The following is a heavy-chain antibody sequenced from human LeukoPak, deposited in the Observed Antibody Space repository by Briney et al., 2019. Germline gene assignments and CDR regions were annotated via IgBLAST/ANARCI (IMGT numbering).Heavy chain of an antibody. V-gene: IGHV1-2*02. J-gene: IGHJ4*02. CDR1: VYIFTKYY. D-gene: IGHD2-21*01. Sequence: ASVKVSCKASVYIFTKYYMHWVRQAPGQGLEWMGWINPRSGGTNFAQKFQGRVTMTRDTPISAAYMELSRLRSDDTAVYYCARHVSSSGEDSWGQGTLVTVSS. CDR2: INPRSGGT. CDR3: ARHVSSSGEDS.